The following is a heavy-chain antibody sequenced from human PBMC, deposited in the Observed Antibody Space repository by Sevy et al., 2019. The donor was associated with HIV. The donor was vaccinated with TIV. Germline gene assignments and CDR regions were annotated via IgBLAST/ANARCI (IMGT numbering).Heavy chain of an antibody. Sequence: GGSLRLSCAGSGFTFSDYAMHWVRQAPGEGLEWVAVISNDGSEPYYADSVKGRFTISRDNSEDRLDLQMNGLRAEDTAVYYCVREGAPYRNVRYCSGNNCYYNWFDPWGQGTQVTVSS. D-gene: IGHD2-15*01. V-gene: IGHV3-30-3*01. CDR2: ISNDGSEP. CDR3: VREGAPYRNVRYCSGNNCYYNWFDP. CDR1: GFTFSDYA. J-gene: IGHJ5*02.